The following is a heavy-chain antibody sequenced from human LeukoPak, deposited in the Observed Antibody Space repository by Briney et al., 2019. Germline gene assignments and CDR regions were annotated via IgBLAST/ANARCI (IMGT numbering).Heavy chain of an antibody. CDR1: GGSFSGYY. Sequence: PSETLSLTCAVYGGSFSGYYWSWIRQPPGKGLEWIGEINHSGSTNYNPSLKSRVTISVDTSKNQFTLKLSSVTAADTAVYYCARGSLLRLYYYYGMDVWGQGTTVTVSS. CDR3: ARGSLLRLYYYYGMDV. J-gene: IGHJ6*02. D-gene: IGHD3-22*01. CDR2: INHSGST. V-gene: IGHV4-34*01.